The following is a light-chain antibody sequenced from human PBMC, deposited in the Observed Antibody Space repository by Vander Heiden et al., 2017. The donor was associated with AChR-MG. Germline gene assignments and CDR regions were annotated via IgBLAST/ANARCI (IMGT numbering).Light chain of an antibody. V-gene: IGLV3-21*04. Sequence: SYVLTQHPSVSAAPGATARITCEDDNVGFDDVHWYQQKPGQAPVVVMCFNNDRPSGIPERFSGSNSGFSATLTISEVEAGDEADYYCQVWDRNTDHWVFGGGTKLTVL. CDR1: NVGFDD. J-gene: IGLJ3*02. CDR3: QVWDRNTDHWV. CDR2: FNN.